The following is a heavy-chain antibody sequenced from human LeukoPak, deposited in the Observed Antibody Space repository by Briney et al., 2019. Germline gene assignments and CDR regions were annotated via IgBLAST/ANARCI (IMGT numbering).Heavy chain of an antibody. J-gene: IGHJ4*02. D-gene: IGHD3-22*01. CDR1: GGTFSSYA. V-gene: IGHV1-69*13. CDR3: ARTLYHYDSSGYFWYFDY. Sequence: SVKVSCKASGGTFSSYAISWVRQAPGQGLEWMGGIIPIFGTANYAQKFQGRVTITADESTSTAYMELSSLRSEDTAVYYCARTLYHYDSSGYFWYFDYWGQGTLVTVSS. CDR2: IIPIFGTA.